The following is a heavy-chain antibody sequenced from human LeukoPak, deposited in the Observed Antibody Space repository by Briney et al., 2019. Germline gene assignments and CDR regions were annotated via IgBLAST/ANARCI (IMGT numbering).Heavy chain of an antibody. V-gene: IGHV3-74*01. J-gene: IGHJ4*02. CDR1: GFNFRNYW. CDR2: INSDGSST. CDR3: ATDEAATGRLDY. Sequence: GGSLRLSCAASGFNFRNYWMHWVRQAPGKGLVWVSRINSDGSSTSYADSVKGRFTISRDNAENTLYPQINSLRAEDTAVCYCATDEAATGRLDYWGQGTLVTDSS. D-gene: IGHD1-1*01.